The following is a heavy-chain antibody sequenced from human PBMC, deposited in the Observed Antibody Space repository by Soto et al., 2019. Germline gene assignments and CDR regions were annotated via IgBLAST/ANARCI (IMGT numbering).Heavy chain of an antibody. V-gene: IGHV2-5*02. Sequence: QITLKESGPPLMKPTQTLTLTCTLSGVSLTTNGVGVDWIRQPPGKALEWLALIYWDDDILYSPSLKNRLTITKDISKNQVVLTVTNMDSVDTATYYCANRRGGPSNVWGQGTLVTVSS. CDR3: ANRRGGPSNV. D-gene: IGHD2-8*01. CDR1: GVSLTTNGVG. CDR2: IYWDDDI. J-gene: IGHJ4*01.